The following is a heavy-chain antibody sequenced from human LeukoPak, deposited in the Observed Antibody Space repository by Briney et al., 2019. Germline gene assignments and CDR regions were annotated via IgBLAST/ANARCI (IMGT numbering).Heavy chain of an antibody. V-gene: IGHV3-33*01. D-gene: IGHD4-23*01. CDR1: GFTFSSYG. CDR3: ARDGYGGNSGRGAFDI. CDR2: IWYDGSNK. Sequence: GGSLRLSCAASGFTFSSYGMHWVRQAPGKGLEWVAVIWYDGSNKYYADSVKGRFTISRDNSKNTLYLQMNSLRAEDTAVYYCARDGYGGNSGRGAFDIWGQGTMVTVSS. J-gene: IGHJ3*02.